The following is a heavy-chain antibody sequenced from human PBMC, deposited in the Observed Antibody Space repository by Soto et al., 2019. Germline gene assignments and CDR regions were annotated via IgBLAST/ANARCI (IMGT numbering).Heavy chain of an antibody. J-gene: IGHJ5*02. CDR2: TYYRSKWYN. D-gene: IGHD2-2*01. Sequence: QPLSLTSAISGDSVSSNSATCNLIRQSPSRGLEWLGRTYYRSKWYNDYAVSVKSRITINPDTSKNQFSLQLNSVTPEDTSVYYCARGRVDNWFGPWGQGTLVTVSS. CDR1: GDSVSSNSAT. V-gene: IGHV6-1*01. CDR3: ARGRVDNWFGP.